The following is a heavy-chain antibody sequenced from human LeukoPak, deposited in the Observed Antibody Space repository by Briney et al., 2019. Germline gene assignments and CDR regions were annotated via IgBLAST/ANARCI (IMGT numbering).Heavy chain of an antibody. J-gene: IGHJ5*02. D-gene: IGHD3-9*01. V-gene: IGHV3-48*04. CDR1: GFTFSSYN. Sequence: GGSLRLSCAASGFTFSSYNMNWVRQAPGKGLEWVSYISSSGSTMYYADSVKGRFTISRDNAKNSLYLQMNSLRAEDTAVYYCARDTSYDILTGENWFDPWGQGTLVTVSS. CDR2: ISSSGSTM. CDR3: ARDTSYDILTGENWFDP.